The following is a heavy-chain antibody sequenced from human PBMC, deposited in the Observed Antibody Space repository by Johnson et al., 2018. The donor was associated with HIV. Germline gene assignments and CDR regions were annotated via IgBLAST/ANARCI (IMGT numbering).Heavy chain of an antibody. CDR3: AKGGYDSEDAFDI. V-gene: IGHV3-9*01. J-gene: IGHJ3*02. Sequence: VQLVESGGGVVQPGRSLRLSCAASRFTFSSYAMHWVRQAPGQGLEWVAGISWNSHIVDYADSVKGRFTISRDNAKNSLYLQMNSLRAEDTALYYCAKGGYDSEDAFDIWGQGTMVTVSS. CDR2: ISWNSHIV. D-gene: IGHD3-22*01. CDR1: RFTFSSYA.